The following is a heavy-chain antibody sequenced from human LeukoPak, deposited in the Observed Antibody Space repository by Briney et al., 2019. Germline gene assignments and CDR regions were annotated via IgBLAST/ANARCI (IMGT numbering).Heavy chain of an antibody. D-gene: IGHD1-26*01. V-gene: IGHV3-33*01. Sequence: PGGSLRLSCAASGFTFSSYGMHWVRQAPGKGLEWVAVIRYDGSNKYYADSVKGRFTISRDNSKNTLYLQMNSLRAEDTAVYYCARKSGGSYYSLDYWGQGTLVTVSS. J-gene: IGHJ4*02. CDR1: GFTFSSYG. CDR3: ARKSGGSYYSLDY. CDR2: IRYDGSNK.